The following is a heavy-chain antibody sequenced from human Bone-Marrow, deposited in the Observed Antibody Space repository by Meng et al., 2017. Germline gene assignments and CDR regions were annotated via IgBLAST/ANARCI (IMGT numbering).Heavy chain of an antibody. Sequence: EVQVVESGGGLVQPGGSLRLSCVASGFTISTYWLHWVRQAPGKGLVWVSRTSRDGSDTVYADSVKGRFTMSRDNAKNTLYLQMNSLRAEDTAVYYCAAAWELLPPGYWGQGTLVTVSS. CDR2: TSRDGSDT. J-gene: IGHJ4*02. CDR3: AAAWELLPPGY. D-gene: IGHD1-26*01. CDR1: GFTISTYW. V-gene: IGHV3-74*01.